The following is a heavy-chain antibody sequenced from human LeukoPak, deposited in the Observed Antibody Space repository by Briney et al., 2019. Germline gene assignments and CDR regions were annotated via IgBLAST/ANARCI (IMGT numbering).Heavy chain of an antibody. Sequence: PGGSLRLSCAASGFTFSSYAMSWVRQAPGKGLEWVSAISGSGGSTYYADSVKGRFTISRDNAENSLYLQMNSLRAEDTAVYYCSRDLEVGWRQGVWDYWGQGTLVTVSS. J-gene: IGHJ4*02. CDR3: SRDLEVGWRQGVWDY. CDR1: GFTFSSYA. D-gene: IGHD1-1*01. CDR2: ISGSGGST. V-gene: IGHV3-23*01.